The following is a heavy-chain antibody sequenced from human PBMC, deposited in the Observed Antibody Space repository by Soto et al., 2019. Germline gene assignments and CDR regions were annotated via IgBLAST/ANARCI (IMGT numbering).Heavy chain of an antibody. D-gene: IGHD3-3*01. CDR1: GGTFSSYA. Sequence: ASVKVSCKASGGTFSSYAISWVRQAPGQGLEWMGGIIPIFGTANYAQKFQGRVTITADESTSTAYMELSSLRSEDTAVYYCARDSNYDFWSGIHYYYGMDVWGQGTTVTVSS. J-gene: IGHJ6*02. CDR3: ARDSNYDFWSGIHYYYGMDV. V-gene: IGHV1-69*13. CDR2: IIPIFGTA.